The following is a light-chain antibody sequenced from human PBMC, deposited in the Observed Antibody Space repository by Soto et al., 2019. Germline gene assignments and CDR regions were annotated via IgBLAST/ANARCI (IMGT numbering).Light chain of an antibody. CDR1: RGISTF. CDR3: QKYDSPPRT. Sequence: DIQLTQSPSSLSASVGDRVTITCRASRGISTFLAWYQQKPGKAPKLLVYAASTLQSGVPSRFSGSGSGTDFPPTNSTLQPKDVETYYYQKYDSPPRTFGRGTRVKIK. V-gene: IGKV1-27*01. J-gene: IGKJ4*01. CDR2: AAS.